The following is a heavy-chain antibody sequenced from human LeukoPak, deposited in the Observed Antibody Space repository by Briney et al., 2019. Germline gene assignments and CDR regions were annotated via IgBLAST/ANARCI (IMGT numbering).Heavy chain of an antibody. D-gene: IGHD6-13*01. CDR2: ISAYNRDR. J-gene: IGHJ4*02. CDR3: ARDPSNTSGWSPYFDY. V-gene: IGHV1-18*04. Sequence: ASVEFSCRASGYTYTNHGITWVRQAPGQGLEWMGWISAYNRDRKYAQNFQGRVTLITESSTNTAYMELRSLRSDDTAVYYCARDPSNTSGWSPYFDYWGQGTLVTVSA. CDR1: GYTYTNHG.